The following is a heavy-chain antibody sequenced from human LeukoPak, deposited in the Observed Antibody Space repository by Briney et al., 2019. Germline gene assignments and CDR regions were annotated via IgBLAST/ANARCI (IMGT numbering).Heavy chain of an antibody. V-gene: IGHV3-23*01. CDR1: GFIFSSYG. CDR2: ISGSGDST. CDR3: AREGSLYGYHSFDS. Sequence: GGSLRLSCAASGFIFSSYGMSWVRQAPGKGLEWVSAISGSGDSTYYADSVKGRFTISRDNSKNTLYLQMNSLRAEDTAVYFCAREGSLYGYHSFDSWGQGTLVTVST. J-gene: IGHJ4*02. D-gene: IGHD5-18*01.